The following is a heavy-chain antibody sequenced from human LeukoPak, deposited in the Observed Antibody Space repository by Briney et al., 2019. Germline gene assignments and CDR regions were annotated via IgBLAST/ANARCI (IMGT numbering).Heavy chain of an antibody. J-gene: IGHJ4*02. V-gene: IGHV4-59*01. CDR3: ARVYYGSGSYYYDY. CDR1: GGSISSYY. Sequence: SETLSLTCTVSGGSISSYYWSWLRQPPGKGLAWIGYIYYSGSTNYDPSRKSRVTISVDTSRNQFSLKLSSVTAADTAVYYCARVYYGSGSYYYDYWGQGTRVTGSS. D-gene: IGHD3-10*01. CDR2: IYYSGST.